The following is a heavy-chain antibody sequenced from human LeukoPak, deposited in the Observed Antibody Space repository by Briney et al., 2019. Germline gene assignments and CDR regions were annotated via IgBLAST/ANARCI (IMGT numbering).Heavy chain of an antibody. V-gene: IGHV4-34*01. Sequence: SETLSLTCAVYGGSFSGYYWSWIRQPPGKGLEWIGEINHSGSTNYNPSLKSRVTISVDTSKNQFSLKLSSVTAADTAVYYCARWSYYYDSSGFDYWAREPWSPSPQ. J-gene: IGHJ4*02. CDR3: ARWSYYYDSSGFDY. CDR2: INHSGST. D-gene: IGHD3-22*01. CDR1: GGSFSGYY.